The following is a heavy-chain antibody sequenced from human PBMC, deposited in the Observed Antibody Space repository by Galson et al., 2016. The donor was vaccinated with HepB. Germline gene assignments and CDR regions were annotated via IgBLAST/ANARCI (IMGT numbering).Heavy chain of an antibody. D-gene: IGHD1-26*01. CDR1: RFTFTDYY. CDR3: ARARLSGLYTNLYYFDY. Sequence: SLRLSCAASRFTFTDYYITWVRQAPGKGLEWISYITSRSYTNYADAVKGRFTISRDNARSSVYLQMDSLRVDDTAIYYCARARLSGLYTNLYYFDYWGQGTLLTVSS. V-gene: IGHV3-11*06. J-gene: IGHJ4*02. CDR2: ITSRSYT.